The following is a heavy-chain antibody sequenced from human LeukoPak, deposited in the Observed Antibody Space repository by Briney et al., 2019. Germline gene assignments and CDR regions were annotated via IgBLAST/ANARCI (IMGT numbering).Heavy chain of an antibody. D-gene: IGHD6-19*01. CDR2: INHSGST. V-gene: IGHV4-34*01. J-gene: IGHJ4*02. CDR1: GGSFSGYY. CDR3: AKGSIAVAGTFDY. Sequence: SETLSLTCAVYGGSFSGYYWSWIRQPPGKGLEWIGEINHSGSTNYNPSLKSRVTISVDTSKNQFSLKLSSVTAADTAVYYCAKGSIAVAGTFDYWGQGTLVTVSS.